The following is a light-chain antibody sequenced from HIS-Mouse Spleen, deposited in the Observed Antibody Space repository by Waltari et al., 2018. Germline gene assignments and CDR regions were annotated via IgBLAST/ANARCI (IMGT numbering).Light chain of an antibody. V-gene: IGLV5-37*01. CDR3: MIWPSNAYVV. CDR1: SDINVGSYN. J-gene: IGLJ2*01. CDR2: YYSASYK. Sequence: QPVLTQPPSSSASPGESARLTCTLPSDINVGSYNIYWYQQKPGSPPRYLLYYYSASYKGHGSRVHGHFSGAKAASANTGILLISGLQSEDEADYYCMIWPSNAYVVFGGGTKLTVL.